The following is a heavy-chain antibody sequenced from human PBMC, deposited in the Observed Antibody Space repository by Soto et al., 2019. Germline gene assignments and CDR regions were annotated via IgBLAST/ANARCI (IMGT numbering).Heavy chain of an antibody. Sequence: HGEAVKISCXASGNNFNTYWIGWVRQMPGKGPEWLGIIYPGGSDTRYSPSCQGQVTISADKSIATAYLEWRGPAASALAIVFGTRAQLHYIWRTSWYFDYWGHGTLVTVSS. CDR2: IYPGGSDT. V-gene: IGHV5-51*01. D-gene: IGHD3-16*01. CDR1: GNNFNTYW. J-gene: IGHJ4*01. CDR3: TRAQLHYIWRTSWYFDY.